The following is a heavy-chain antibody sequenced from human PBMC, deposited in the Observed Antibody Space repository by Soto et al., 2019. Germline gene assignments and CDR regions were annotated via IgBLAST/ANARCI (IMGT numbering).Heavy chain of an antibody. CDR3: ARAISGYVT. CDR2: INTGNGNT. V-gene: IGHV1-3*04. J-gene: IGHJ5*02. Sequence: FKLVRPGVEGKKPGASVRVSGKASGFPSITYAIIWVRQAPGQGLEWMGWINTGNGNTRYSQRFLGRVSLTTDTSASTASMDLSSLTSEDTAVYYCARAISGYVTWGQGTLITVSS. D-gene: IGHD5-12*01. CDR1: GFPSITYA.